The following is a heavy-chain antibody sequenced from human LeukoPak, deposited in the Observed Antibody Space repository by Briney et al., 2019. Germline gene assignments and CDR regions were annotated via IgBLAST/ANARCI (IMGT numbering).Heavy chain of an antibody. CDR3: ARGPTGLSYFDY. CDR2: IIPVFGTT. J-gene: IGHJ4*02. D-gene: IGHD3-16*02. CDR1: GGTFSIYA. Sequence: ASVTVSCKTSGGTFSIYAVSWVRQAPGQGPEWMGRIIPVFGTTNYAQKFEGRVTITTDESKSTVYMELRRLSSEDTAMFFCARGPTGLSYFDYWGQGTLVTVSS. V-gene: IGHV1-69*05.